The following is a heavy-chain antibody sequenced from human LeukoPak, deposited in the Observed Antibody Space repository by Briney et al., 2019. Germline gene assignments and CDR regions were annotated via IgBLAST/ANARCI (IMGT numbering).Heavy chain of an antibody. J-gene: IGHJ4*02. D-gene: IGHD2-21*02. CDR3: ARESDCGGDCPHWN. Sequence: GGSLRLSCAASGFTFSSYSMNWVRQAPGKGLEWVSSISSSSSYIYYADSVKGRFTISRDNAKNSLYLQMNSLRAEDTAVYYCARESDCGGDCPHWNWGQGTLVTVS. CDR1: GFTFSSYS. CDR2: ISSSSSYI. V-gene: IGHV3-21*01.